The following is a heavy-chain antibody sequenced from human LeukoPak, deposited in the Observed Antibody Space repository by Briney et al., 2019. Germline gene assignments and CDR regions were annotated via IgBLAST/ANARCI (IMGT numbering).Heavy chain of an antibody. CDR2: IYYSGST. CDR1: GGSISSYF. CDR3: ASARLGSGLEGAFDI. Sequence: SETLSLTCTVSGGSISSYFWSWIRQPPGQGLEWIGYIYYSGSTNYNPSLKSRVTISVDTSKNQFSLKLSSVTAADTAVYYCASARLGSGLEGAFDIWGQGTMVTVSS. V-gene: IGHV4-59*01. D-gene: IGHD6-25*01. J-gene: IGHJ3*02.